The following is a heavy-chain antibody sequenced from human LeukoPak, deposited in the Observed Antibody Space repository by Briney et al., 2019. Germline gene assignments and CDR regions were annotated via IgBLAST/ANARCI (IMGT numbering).Heavy chain of an antibody. Sequence: SVKVSCKASGGTFSSYAISWVRQAPGQGLEWMGGIIPIFGTANYAQKFQGRVTITTDESTSTAYMELSSLRSEDTAVYYCATNLNYYDSSGYYSWVYWGQETLVTVSS. CDR2: IIPIFGTA. D-gene: IGHD3-22*01. CDR1: GGTFSSYA. CDR3: ATNLNYYDSSGYYSWVY. J-gene: IGHJ4*02. V-gene: IGHV1-69*05.